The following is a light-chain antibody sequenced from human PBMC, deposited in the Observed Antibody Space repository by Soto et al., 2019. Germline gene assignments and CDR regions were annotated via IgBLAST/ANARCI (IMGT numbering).Light chain of an antibody. CDR3: QQYNKWPRT. Sequence: EVVMTQSPATLSVSPGERATLSCRASQSVSSRLAWYQQKPGQAPRLLIYGASTTATGIPARFSGSGSGTEFTLTISSLQSEDFAVYNCQQYNKWPRTFGQGTKV. V-gene: IGKV3-15*01. J-gene: IGKJ2*01. CDR1: QSVSSR. CDR2: GAS.